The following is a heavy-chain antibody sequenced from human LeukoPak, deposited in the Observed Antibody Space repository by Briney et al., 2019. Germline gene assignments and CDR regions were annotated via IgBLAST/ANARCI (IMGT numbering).Heavy chain of an antibody. J-gene: IGHJ4*02. V-gene: IGHV3-21*01. CDR3: AREFNVIGNFDY. CDR2: IYLSGNSI. Sequence: PGGSLRLSCSTSGFTFSRFSMRWVRQAPGKGLEWVASIYLSGNSISYADSVKGRFTISRDNANNSVYLQMSSLTVDDTAVYYCAREFNVIGNFDYWGQGTLVTVSS. CDR1: GFTFSRFS. D-gene: IGHD3-10*01.